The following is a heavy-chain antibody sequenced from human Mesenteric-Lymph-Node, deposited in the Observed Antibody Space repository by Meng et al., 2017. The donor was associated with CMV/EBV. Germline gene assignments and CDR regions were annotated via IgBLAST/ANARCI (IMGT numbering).Heavy chain of an antibody. CDR2: VNPNSGGT. J-gene: IGHJ5*02. Sequence: ASVKVSCKASGYTFTDYYIHWVRQAPGQGLEWMGWVNPNSGGTNYAQKFQGRVTMTRATSISTAYMELSGLRSDDTAVYYCARALGNYGLYWFDPWGQGTLVTVSS. D-gene: IGHD1-7*01. CDR1: GYTFTDYY. V-gene: IGHV1-2*02. CDR3: ARALGNYGLYWFDP.